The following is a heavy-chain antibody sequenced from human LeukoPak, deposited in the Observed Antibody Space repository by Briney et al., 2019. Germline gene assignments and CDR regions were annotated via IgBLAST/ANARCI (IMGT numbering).Heavy chain of an antibody. CDR1: GFTVSSNY. CDR2: IYSGGST. Sequence: GGSLRLSCAASGFTVSSNYMSWVRQAPGKGLEWVSVIYSGGSTYYADSVKGRFTISRDNAKNSLYLQMNSLRAEDTAVYYCARIAAAGNPFFDYWGQGTLVTVSS. CDR3: ARIAAAGNPFFDY. D-gene: IGHD6-13*01. V-gene: IGHV3-53*01. J-gene: IGHJ4*02.